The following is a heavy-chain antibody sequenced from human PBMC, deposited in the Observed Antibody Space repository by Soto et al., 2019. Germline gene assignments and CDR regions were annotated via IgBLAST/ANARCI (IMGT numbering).Heavy chain of an antibody. V-gene: IGHV3-21*01. CDR2: ISSSSSYI. CDR1: GFTFSSYS. Sequence: EVQLVESGGGLVKPGGSLRLSCAASGFTFSSYSMNWVRQAPGKGLEWVSSISSSSSYIYYADSVKGRFTISRDNAKNSLYLQMNSLRAEDTAVYYCARDFGVVAAMHYYYYGMDVWGQGTTVTVSS. CDR3: ARDFGVVAAMHYYYYGMDV. J-gene: IGHJ6*02. D-gene: IGHD2-15*01.